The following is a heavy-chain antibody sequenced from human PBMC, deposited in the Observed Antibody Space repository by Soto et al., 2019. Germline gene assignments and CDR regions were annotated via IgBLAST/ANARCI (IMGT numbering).Heavy chain of an antibody. CDR3: ARLEGLATISYYFDF. CDR1: DDSINSDKYY. CDR2: IYYRGNA. Sequence: PSETLSLTCSVSDDSINSDKYYWGWIRQPPGEGLEWIGSIYYRGNAYYNPSLQTRVTISLDKSKSQFSLKLNSVTAADSAVYFCARLEGLATISYYFDFWGPGALVTVS. V-gene: IGHV4-39*01. D-gene: IGHD3-9*01. J-gene: IGHJ4*02.